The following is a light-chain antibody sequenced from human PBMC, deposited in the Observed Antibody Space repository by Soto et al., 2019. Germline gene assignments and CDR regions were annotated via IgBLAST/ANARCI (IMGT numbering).Light chain of an antibody. V-gene: IGKV3-20*01. CDR1: QTVTTFY. CDR3: QQYGSSSGLT. CDR2: GAS. J-gene: IGKJ4*01. Sequence: DIVLTQSPGTLSLSPGQRATLSCRASQTVTTFYLAWYQQKPGQAPRLLIYGASSRATGSPDRFSGSGSGTDFALTISRLEPEDCAVDYCQQYGSSSGLTFGGGTKVEL.